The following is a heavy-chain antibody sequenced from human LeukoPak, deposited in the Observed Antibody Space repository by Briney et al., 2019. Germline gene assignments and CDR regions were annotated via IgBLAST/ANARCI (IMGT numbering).Heavy chain of an antibody. Sequence: GGSLRLSCAASGFTFDDYAMHWVRQAPGKGLEWVSGISWNSGSIGYADSVKGRFTISRDNAKNSLYLQMNSLRAEDTAVYYCARDKGLFDAFDIWGQGTMVTVSS. J-gene: IGHJ3*02. CDR1: GFTFDDYA. CDR3: ARDKGLFDAFDI. CDR2: ISWNSGSI. V-gene: IGHV3-9*01.